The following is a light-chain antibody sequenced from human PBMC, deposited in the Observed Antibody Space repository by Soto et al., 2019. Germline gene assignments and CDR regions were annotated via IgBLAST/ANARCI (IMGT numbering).Light chain of an antibody. V-gene: IGKV1-5*03. Sequence: DIQMTQSPSTLSGSVGDRVTITCRASQTISSWLAWYQQKPGKAPKLLIYKASTLKSGVPSRFSGSGSGTEFTLTISSLQPDDFATYYCQQYGGWPRTFGQGSRVEIK. CDR2: KAS. CDR1: QTISSW. CDR3: QQYGGWPRT. J-gene: IGKJ1*01.